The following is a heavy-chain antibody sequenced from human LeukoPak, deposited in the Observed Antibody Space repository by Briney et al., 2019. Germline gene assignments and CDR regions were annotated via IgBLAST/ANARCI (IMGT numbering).Heavy chain of an antibody. CDR2: ISGSGGST. J-gene: IGHJ4*02. CDR3: AKDNRGSMVRGVPNY. Sequence: GGSLRLSCATSGFTFNNYAMTWVRQAPGKGLEWVSAISGSGGSTYYADSVKGRFTISRDNSKNTLYLQMNSLRAEDTAVYYCAKDNRGSMVRGVPNYWGQGTLVTVSS. CDR1: GFTFNNYA. D-gene: IGHD3-10*01. V-gene: IGHV3-23*01.